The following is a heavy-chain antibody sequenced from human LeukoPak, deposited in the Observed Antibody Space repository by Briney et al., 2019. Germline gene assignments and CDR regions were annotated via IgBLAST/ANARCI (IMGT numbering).Heavy chain of an antibody. J-gene: IGHJ4*02. D-gene: IGHD2-15*01. Sequence: ASVKVSCKASGYTFTGYYMHWVRQAPGQGLEWMGWISAYNGNTNYAQKLQGRVTMTTDTSTSTAYMELRSLRSDDTAVYYCARDRGYCSGGSCYSVAYWGQGTLVTVSS. CDR2: ISAYNGNT. CDR3: ARDRGYCSGGSCYSVAY. CDR1: GYTFTGYY. V-gene: IGHV1-18*04.